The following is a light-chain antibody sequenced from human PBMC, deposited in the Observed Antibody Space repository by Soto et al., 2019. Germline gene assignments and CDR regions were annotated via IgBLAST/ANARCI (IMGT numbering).Light chain of an antibody. CDR2: EVS. Sequence: QSALTQPASVSGSPGQSITISCTGTSSDVGSYNLVSWYQQHPGKAPKLMIYEVSKRPSGVSNRFSGSKSGDTASLTISGLQAEDEADYYCCSYAGVRILYVFGIGTKLTVL. V-gene: IGLV2-23*02. J-gene: IGLJ1*01. CDR1: SSDVGSYNL. CDR3: CSYAGVRILYV.